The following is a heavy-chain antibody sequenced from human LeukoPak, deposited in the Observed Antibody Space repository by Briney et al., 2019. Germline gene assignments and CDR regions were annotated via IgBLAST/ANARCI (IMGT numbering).Heavy chain of an antibody. CDR3: AKDRSAVPAASNY. CDR2: ISADAVTT. J-gene: IGHJ4*02. D-gene: IGHD2-2*01. CDR1: GFTFSSFA. V-gene: IGHV3-23*01. Sequence: GGSLRLSCAASGFTFSSFAMSWVRQAPGKGLEWVAPISADAVTTRYADSVKGRFTISRDSSKNTLYLQMNSLRAEDTAVYYCAKDRSAVPAASNYWGQGTLVTVSS.